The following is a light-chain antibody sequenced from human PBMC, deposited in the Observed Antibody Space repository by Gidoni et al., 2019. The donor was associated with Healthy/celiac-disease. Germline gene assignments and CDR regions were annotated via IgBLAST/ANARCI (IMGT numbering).Light chain of an antibody. V-gene: IGKV3-20*01. CDR1: QSVSSSY. Sequence: EIVLTQSPGTLSLSPGARAPLSCRASQSVSSSYLAWYQQKPGQAPRLLIYGASSRATGIPDRFSGSGSGTDFTLTISRLEPEDFAVYYCQQYGSSLTTFGQGTKLEIK. CDR2: GAS. CDR3: QQYGSSLTT. J-gene: IGKJ2*01.